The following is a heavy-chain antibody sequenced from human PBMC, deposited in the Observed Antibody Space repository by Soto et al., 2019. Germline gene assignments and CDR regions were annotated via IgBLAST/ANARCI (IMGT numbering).Heavy chain of an antibody. Sequence: QVQLVQSGAEVKKPGSSVKVSCKASGGTFSSYAISWVRQAPGQGLEWMGGIIPIFGTANYAQKFQGRVTITADESTSTAYKELSSLRSEDTAVYYCARDVEVGATEYYYGMDVWGQGTTVTVSS. CDR3: ARDVEVGATEYYYGMDV. D-gene: IGHD1-26*01. CDR1: GGTFSSYA. J-gene: IGHJ6*02. CDR2: IIPIFGTA. V-gene: IGHV1-69*01.